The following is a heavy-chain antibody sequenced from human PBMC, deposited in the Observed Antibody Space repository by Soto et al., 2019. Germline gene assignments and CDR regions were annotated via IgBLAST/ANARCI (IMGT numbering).Heavy chain of an antibody. CDR1: GYSISSGYY. Sequence: SETLSLTCAVSGYSISSGYYWGWIRQPPGEGLEWIGSIYHSGSTYYNPSLKSRVTISVDTSKNQFSLKLSSVTAADTAVYYCARDFRTPYSSSPPFDYWGQGTLVTVSS. CDR3: ARDFRTPYSSSPPFDY. J-gene: IGHJ4*02. V-gene: IGHV4-38-2*02. D-gene: IGHD6-6*01. CDR2: IYHSGST.